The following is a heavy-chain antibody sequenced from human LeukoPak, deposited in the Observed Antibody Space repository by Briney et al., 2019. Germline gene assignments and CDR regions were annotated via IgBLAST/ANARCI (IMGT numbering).Heavy chain of an antibody. J-gene: IGHJ4*02. Sequence: SETLSLTCTVSGGSISSGGYYWSWIRQPPGKGLEWIGYIYHSGSTYYNPSLKSRVTISVDRSKNQFSLKLSSVTAADTAVYYCARDSGAVEDTGVGFDYWAREPWSPSPQ. V-gene: IGHV4-30-2*01. CDR2: IYHSGST. CDR1: GGSISSGGYY. CDR3: ARDSGAVEDTGVGFDY. D-gene: IGHD2-8*02.